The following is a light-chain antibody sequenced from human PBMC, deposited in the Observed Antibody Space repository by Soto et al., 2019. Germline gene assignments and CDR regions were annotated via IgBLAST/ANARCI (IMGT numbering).Light chain of an antibody. CDR2: AAS. Sequence: DIQMTQSPSSLSASVGDRVTITCRASQSISSYLNWYQQKLGKAPKLLIYAASGLRSGVPSRFTGSGSGTEFTLTISSLQPEDSATYYCQQSYSTPPTFGQGTKLEIK. CDR1: QSISSY. J-gene: IGKJ2*01. CDR3: QQSYSTPPT. V-gene: IGKV1-39*01.